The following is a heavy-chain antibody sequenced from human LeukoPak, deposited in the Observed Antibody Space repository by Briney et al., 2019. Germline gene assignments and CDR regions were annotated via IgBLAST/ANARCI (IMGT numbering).Heavy chain of an antibody. CDR2: IYSDGTT. J-gene: IGHJ6*03. V-gene: IGHV3-66*02. Sequence: GGSLRLSCTASGFTVSINYMNWVRQAPGKGLEWVSIIYSDGTTYYADSVKGRFTISRDNSKNTLYLQMNSLRGDDTAVYYCAKARGGADSSGWFPYYCFYMDVWGKGTTVTVSS. CDR1: GFTVSINY. CDR3: AKARGGADSSGWFPYYCFYMDV. D-gene: IGHD6-13*01.